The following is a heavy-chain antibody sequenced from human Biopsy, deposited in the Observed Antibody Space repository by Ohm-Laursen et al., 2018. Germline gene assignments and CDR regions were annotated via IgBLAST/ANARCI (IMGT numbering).Heavy chain of an antibody. CDR1: DGSINSYY. V-gene: IGHV4-59*01. D-gene: IGHD3-22*01. J-gene: IGHJ2*01. CDR2: IYYSGST. CDR3: ARDRGYYSDRTVPGYFDL. Sequence: SDTLSLTCTVSDGSINSYYWNWIRQPPGKRLEWIGNIYYSGSTNFNPSLKSRVTISVDTSKNQFSLKLSSVTAADTAVYYCARDRGYYSDRTVPGYFDLWGRGTLVTVSS.